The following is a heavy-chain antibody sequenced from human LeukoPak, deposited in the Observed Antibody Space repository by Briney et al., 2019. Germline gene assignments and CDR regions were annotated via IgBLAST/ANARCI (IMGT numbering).Heavy chain of an antibody. J-gene: IGHJ4*02. V-gene: IGHV3-23*01. CDR2: ISGSGGST. Sequence: GGSLRLPCAASGFTFSSFAMSWVRQAPGKGLEWVSAISGSGGSTYYADSVKGRFTISRDNSKNTLYLQMNSLRAEDTAVYYCAKAWMAPKFGFVYWGQGTLVTVSS. CDR3: AKAWMAPKFGFVY. D-gene: IGHD5-24*01. CDR1: GFTFSSFA.